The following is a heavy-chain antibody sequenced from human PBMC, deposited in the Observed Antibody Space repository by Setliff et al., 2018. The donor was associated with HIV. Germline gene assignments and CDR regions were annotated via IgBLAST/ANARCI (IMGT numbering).Heavy chain of an antibody. CDR1: GGSISISSYY. CDR3: ATLRWLRSKHSAY. CDR2: FYFGRTT. Sequence: SETLSLTCTVSGGSISISSYYWGWIRQPPGKGLEWIGTFYFGRTTYYNPSLESRVTMSVDTSKNQFSLNLRSVTAADTAVYFCATLRWLRSKHSAYWGQGTLVTVSS. J-gene: IGHJ4*01. D-gene: IGHD5-12*01. V-gene: IGHV4-39*01.